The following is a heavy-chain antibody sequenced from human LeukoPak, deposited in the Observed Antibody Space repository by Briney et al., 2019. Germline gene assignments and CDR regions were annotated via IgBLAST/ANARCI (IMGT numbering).Heavy chain of an antibody. J-gene: IGHJ4*02. Sequence: GGSLRLSCAASGFTFSSYGMSWVRQAPGKGLEWVSAISGSGGSTYYADSVKGRFTISRDNSKNALYLQMNSLRAEDTAVYYCAREGYYYDSSGYLPDYWGQGTLVTVSS. CDR1: GFTFSSYG. CDR2: ISGSGGST. D-gene: IGHD3-22*01. CDR3: AREGYYYDSSGYLPDY. V-gene: IGHV3-23*01.